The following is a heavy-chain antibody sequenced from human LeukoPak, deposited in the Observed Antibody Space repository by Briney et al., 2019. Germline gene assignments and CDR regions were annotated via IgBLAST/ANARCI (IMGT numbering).Heavy chain of an antibody. J-gene: IGHJ4*02. D-gene: IGHD5-18*01. CDR2: IKQDGSQK. CDR3: ARDRQLWL. CDR1: GFTLSSYW. V-gene: IGHV3-7*01. Sequence: GGSLRLSCAASGFTLSSYWMSWVRQAPGKGLEWVANIKQDGSQKYYVDSVKGRFTISRDNAKNSLYLQMNSLRVEDTAVYYCARDRQLWLWGQGTLVTVSS.